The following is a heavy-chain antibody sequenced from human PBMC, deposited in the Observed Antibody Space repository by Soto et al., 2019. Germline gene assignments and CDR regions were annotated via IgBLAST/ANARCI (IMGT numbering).Heavy chain of an antibody. Sequence: GGSLRLSCAASGFTVSSNYMSWVRQAPGKGLEWVSVIYSGGSTYYADSVKGRFTISRDNSKNTLYLQMNSLRAEDTAVYYCARSYTVAGTRVFDYWGQGTLVTVSS. CDR3: ARSYTVAGTRVFDY. V-gene: IGHV3-66*01. CDR1: GFTVSSNY. CDR2: IYSGGST. D-gene: IGHD6-19*01. J-gene: IGHJ4*02.